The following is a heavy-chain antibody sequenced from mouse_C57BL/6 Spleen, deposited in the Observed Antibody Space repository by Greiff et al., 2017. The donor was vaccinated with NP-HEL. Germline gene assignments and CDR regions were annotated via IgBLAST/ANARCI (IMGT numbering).Heavy chain of an antibody. D-gene: IGHD2-5*01. Sequence: VQLQQPGAELVLPGASVKLSCKASGYTFTSYWMHWVQQRPGQGLEWIGEIGPSDCYTNYKQKFKGKSTLTVDKSSSTAYMKLSSLTSEDSAVYYCGRDSKGFDYWGQGTTLTVAS. V-gene: IGHV1-69*01. CDR3: GRDSKGFDY. CDR1: GYTFTSYW. J-gene: IGHJ2*01. CDR2: IGPSDCYT.